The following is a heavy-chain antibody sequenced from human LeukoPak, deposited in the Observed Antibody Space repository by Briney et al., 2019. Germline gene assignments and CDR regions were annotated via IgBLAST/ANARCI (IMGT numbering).Heavy chain of an antibody. Sequence: GGSLRLSCAASGFTFSSYAMTWVRQAPGKGLEWVSAISGSGGSTYYADSVKGRFTISRDNSKNTLFLQMNSLRAEDTAVYYCATSGLSRFGFWGQGTLVTVSS. CDR2: ISGSGGST. CDR1: GFTFSSYA. D-gene: IGHD2/OR15-2a*01. V-gene: IGHV3-23*01. CDR3: ATSGLSRFGF. J-gene: IGHJ4*02.